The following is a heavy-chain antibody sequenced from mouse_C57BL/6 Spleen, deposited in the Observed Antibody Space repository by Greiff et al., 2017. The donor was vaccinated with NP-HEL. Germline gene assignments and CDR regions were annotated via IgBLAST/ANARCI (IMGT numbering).Heavy chain of an antibody. CDR2: INPSTGGT. D-gene: IGHD1-1*01. Sequence: EVQLQESGPELVKPGASVKISCKASGYSFTGYYMNWVKQSPEKSLEWIGEINPSTGGTTYNQKFKGKATLTVDTSSSTAYMQLSSLTSEDSAVYYCAHYGSTVMDYWGQGTSVTVSS. V-gene: IGHV1-42*01. J-gene: IGHJ4*01. CDR1: GYSFTGYY. CDR3: AHYGSTVMDY.